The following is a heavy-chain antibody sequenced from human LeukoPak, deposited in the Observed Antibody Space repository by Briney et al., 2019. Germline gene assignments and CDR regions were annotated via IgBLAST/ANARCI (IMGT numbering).Heavy chain of an antibody. CDR2: IIPIFGTA. CDR3: ARDRARRGVVIEWFDP. J-gene: IGHJ5*02. CDR1: GGTFSSYA. D-gene: IGHD4-23*01. V-gene: IGHV1-69*13. Sequence: SVKVSCKASGGTFSSYAISWVRQAPGQGLEWMGGIIPIFGTANYAQKFQGRVTITADESTSTAYMELSSLRSEDTAVYYCARDRARRGVVIEWFDPWGQGTLVTVSS.